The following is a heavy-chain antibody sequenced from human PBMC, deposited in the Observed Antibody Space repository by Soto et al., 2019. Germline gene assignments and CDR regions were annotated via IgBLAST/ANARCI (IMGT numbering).Heavy chain of an antibody. CDR2: IXYDGSXK. V-gene: IGHV3-30*03. J-gene: IGHJ4*02. CDR1: GFTFISFG. CDR3: VADPGQLDTFDY. Sequence: PXXSLRLSCAASGFTFISFGMHWVRQAPGXGLERVEVIXYDGSXKTYEEYVNGRXTVSRENSXKTLYMYMPSLRHDDTAVYYCVADPGQLDTFDYWGKGTLVTVYS. D-gene: IGHD5-18*01.